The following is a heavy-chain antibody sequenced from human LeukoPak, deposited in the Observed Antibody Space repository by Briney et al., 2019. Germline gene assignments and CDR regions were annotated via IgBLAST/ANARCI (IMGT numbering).Heavy chain of an antibody. CDR2: FYPEDGET. D-gene: IGHD3-3*01. Sequence: ASAKVSCKVSGYTLTELSMQWGRQAPGKGLEWVGGFYPEDGETIYAQKLQGRVTMTEDTSTDTAYMELSSLRSEDTAVYYCATDWSTIFGVADRDDAFDIWGQGTMVTVSS. CDR3: ATDWSTIFGVADRDDAFDI. J-gene: IGHJ3*02. CDR1: GYTLTELS. V-gene: IGHV1-24*01.